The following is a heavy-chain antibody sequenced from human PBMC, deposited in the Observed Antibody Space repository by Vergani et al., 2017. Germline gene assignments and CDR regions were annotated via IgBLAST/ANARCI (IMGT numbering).Heavy chain of an antibody. D-gene: IGHD3-10*01. CDR2: SYYSGST. Sequence: QVQLQESGPGLVKPSETLSLTCTVSGGSISSHYWSWIRQPPGKGLEWIGYSYYSGSTNYNPSLKSRVTISVDTSKNQFSLKLSSVTAADTAVYYCARGSYGSAHHWGQGTLVTVSS. CDR3: ARGSYGSAHH. CDR1: GGSISSHY. J-gene: IGHJ4*02. V-gene: IGHV4-59*11.